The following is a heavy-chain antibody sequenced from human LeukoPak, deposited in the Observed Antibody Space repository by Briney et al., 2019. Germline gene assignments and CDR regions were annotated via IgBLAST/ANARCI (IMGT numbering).Heavy chain of an antibody. Sequence: PSETLSLTCTVSGYSISSGYYWGWIRQPPGKGLEWIGSIYHSGSTYYNPSLKSRVTISVDTSKNQFSLKLSSVTAADTAVYYCAREDSSGSNWFDPWGQGTLVTVSS. CDR2: IYHSGST. J-gene: IGHJ5*02. CDR1: GYSISSGYY. V-gene: IGHV4-38-2*02. D-gene: IGHD3-22*01. CDR3: AREDSSGSNWFDP.